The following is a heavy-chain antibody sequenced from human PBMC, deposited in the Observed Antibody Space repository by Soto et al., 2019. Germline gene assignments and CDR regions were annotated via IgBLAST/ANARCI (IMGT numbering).Heavy chain of an antibody. Sequence: AVKVSCKASGYTFTGYYIHWVREAPGQGLEWMGWINPQTGGTSYAQKFQGRVTLSRDTSINTAYLEVNRLRSDDTAVYYCTRENTESSDGHYDPCDIWG. CDR1: GYTFTGYY. D-gene: IGHD3-22*01. J-gene: IGHJ3*02. V-gene: IGHV1-2*02. CDR2: INPQTGGT. CDR3: TRENTESSDGHYDPCDI.